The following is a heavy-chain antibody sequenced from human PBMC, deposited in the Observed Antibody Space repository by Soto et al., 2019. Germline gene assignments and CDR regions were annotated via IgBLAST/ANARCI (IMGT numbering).Heavy chain of an antibody. CDR2: ISWNSGSI. Sequence: GGSLRLSCAASGFTFDDYAMHWVRQAPGKGLEWVSGISWNSGSIGYADSVKGRFTISRDNAKNSLYLQMNSLRAEDTALYYCAKDLNNRITIFGVPIDSAYYYYGMDVWGQGTTVTVSS. V-gene: IGHV3-9*01. D-gene: IGHD3-3*01. CDR3: AKDLNNRITIFGVPIDSAYYYYGMDV. J-gene: IGHJ6*02. CDR1: GFTFDDYA.